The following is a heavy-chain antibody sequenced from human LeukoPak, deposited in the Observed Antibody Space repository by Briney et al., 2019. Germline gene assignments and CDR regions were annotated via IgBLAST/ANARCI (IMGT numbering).Heavy chain of an antibody. CDR3: GRFDWNYYYYGMDV. Sequence: GGSLRLSCAASGFTFSRYWMSWVRQAPGKGLEWVANINQDGSEIYYVDSVKGRFTISRDNAKSSLYLQMSSLRVEDTAVYYCGRFDWNYYYYGMDVWGQGTTVTVSS. CDR1: GFTFSRYW. CDR2: INQDGSEI. V-gene: IGHV3-7*03. J-gene: IGHJ6*02. D-gene: IGHD1-1*01.